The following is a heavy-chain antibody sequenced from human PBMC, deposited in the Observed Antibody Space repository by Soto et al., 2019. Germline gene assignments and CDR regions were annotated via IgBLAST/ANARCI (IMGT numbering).Heavy chain of an antibody. J-gene: IGHJ4*02. D-gene: IGHD3-3*01. CDR3: ASALFHSIGGPL. Sequence: SPTLSLTCAVPVGSIGRSYWRWVRQSPGKGLEWIGYVFHTGITNYNPSLKSRVGISLETSNNQFSLILTSVTAADTAVYCCASALFHSIGGPLWGQGILVPVSS. CDR2: VFHTGIT. CDR1: VGSIGRSY. V-gene: IGHV4-59*01.